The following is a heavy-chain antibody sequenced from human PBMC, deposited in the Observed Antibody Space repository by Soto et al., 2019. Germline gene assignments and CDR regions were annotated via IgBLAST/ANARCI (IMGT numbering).Heavy chain of an antibody. Sequence: QVQLVESGGGVVQPGSSLRLSCAVAGFTVSTYGMQWVRQAPGKGVEWVAGISRDGGTKYYAASVKGSFTISRDTSRNTLFLEMNSLRGDDMAVYYCTGEGASGYWGQGTLVTVSS. CDR3: TGEGASGY. V-gene: IGHV3-30*03. CDR1: GFTVSTYG. J-gene: IGHJ4*02. CDR2: ISRDGGTK. D-gene: IGHD2-8*02.